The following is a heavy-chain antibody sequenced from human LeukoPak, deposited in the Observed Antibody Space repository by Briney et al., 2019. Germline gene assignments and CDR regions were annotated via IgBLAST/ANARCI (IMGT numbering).Heavy chain of an antibody. J-gene: IGHJ4*02. CDR1: GYTFTGYY. Sequence: ASVKVSCKASGYTFTGYYMHWVRQAPGQGLEWMGWINPNSGGTNYAQKLQGRVTMTTDTSTSTAYMELRSLRSDDTAVYYCAMSSSWHPNNDYWGQGTLVTVSS. CDR3: AMSSSWHPNNDY. CDR2: INPNSGGT. D-gene: IGHD6-13*01. V-gene: IGHV1-2*02.